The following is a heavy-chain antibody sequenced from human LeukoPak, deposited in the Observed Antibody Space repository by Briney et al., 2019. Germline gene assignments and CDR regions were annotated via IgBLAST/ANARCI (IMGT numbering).Heavy chain of an antibody. CDR3: ARDVGYSSNFDY. J-gene: IGHJ4*02. CDR2: IKQDGSEK. Sequence: GGTLRLSCAVSGFTFSSYWMSWVREAPGKGLEWVANIKQDGSEKYYVDSVKGGFTISRDNAKNSLYLQMNSLRAEDTAVYYCARDVGYSSNFDYWGQGTLVTVSS. CDR1: GFTFSSYW. D-gene: IGHD6-19*01. V-gene: IGHV3-7*01.